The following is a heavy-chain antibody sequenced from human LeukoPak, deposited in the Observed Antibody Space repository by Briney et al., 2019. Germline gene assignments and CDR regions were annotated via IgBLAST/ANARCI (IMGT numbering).Heavy chain of an antibody. CDR2: INSDGSST. Sequence: PGGSLRLSWAASGFTFSSYGMHWVRQAPGKGRLWVSRINSDGSSTSYADSVKGRFTISRDNAKNTLYLQMNSLRAEDTAVYYCAREQWGNAFDIWGQGTMVTVSS. J-gene: IGHJ3*02. V-gene: IGHV3-74*01. CDR3: AREQWGNAFDI. D-gene: IGHD3-16*01. CDR1: GFTFSSYG.